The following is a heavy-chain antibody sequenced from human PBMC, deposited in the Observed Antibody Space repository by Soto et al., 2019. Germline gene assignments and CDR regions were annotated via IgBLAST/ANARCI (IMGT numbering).Heavy chain of an antibody. Sequence: GGSLRLSRAASGFTFSNAWMNWVRQAPGKGLEWVGRIKSKTDGGTTDYAAPVKGRFTISRDDSKNTLYLQMNSLKTEDTAVYYCTTVVPSYYYDSSGYYFRPVDYYYYGMDVWGQGTTVTVSS. V-gene: IGHV3-15*07. CDR1: GFTFSNAW. CDR3: TTVVPSYYYDSSGYYFRPVDYYYYGMDV. D-gene: IGHD3-22*01. CDR2: IKSKTDGGTT. J-gene: IGHJ6*02.